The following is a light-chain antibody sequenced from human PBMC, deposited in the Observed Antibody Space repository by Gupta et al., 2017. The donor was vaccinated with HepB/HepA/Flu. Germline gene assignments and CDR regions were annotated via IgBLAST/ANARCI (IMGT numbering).Light chain of an antibody. CDR3: TSYTTSSTVV. V-gene: IGLV2-14*03. CDR2: DVT. Sequence: QSALTQPTSGSGAPGQSITISCTGTSSDVGAYNYVSWFQQHPGRAPKVMIYDVTNRPSGVPHRFSGSKSGNTASLTISGLQAEDEADYYCTSYTTSSTVVFGGGTKLTVL. CDR1: SSDVGAYNY. J-gene: IGLJ2*01.